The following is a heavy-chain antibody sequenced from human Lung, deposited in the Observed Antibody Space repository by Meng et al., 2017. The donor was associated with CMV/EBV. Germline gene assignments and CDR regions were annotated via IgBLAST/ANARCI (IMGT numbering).Heavy chain of an antibody. V-gene: IGHV4-39*01. CDR2: IYHSGST. J-gene: IGHJ4*02. Sequence: QRQLQEAGPGPVKPSETLSLTCTVSGGSISSSNYYWDWIRQPPGKGLEWIGAIYHSGSTSYNPSLQSRVTMFVDTSKNQFSLMLTSVTATDTAVYYCARRRGGSGRDYWGQGTLVTVSS. D-gene: IGHD3-10*01. CDR1: GGSISSSNYY. CDR3: ARRRGGSGRDY.